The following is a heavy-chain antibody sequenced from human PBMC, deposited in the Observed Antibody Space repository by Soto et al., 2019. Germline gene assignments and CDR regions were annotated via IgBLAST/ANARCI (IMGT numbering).Heavy chain of an antibody. J-gene: IGHJ3*02. D-gene: IGHD2-8*01. CDR3: ARHGDSRVLRETFDI. CDR2: INTDNGNT. CDR1: GYTFTHYA. V-gene: IGHV1-3*04. Sequence: QVQLVQSGAEVKQPGASVKVSCKSSGYTFTHYAMHWVRQAPGQGLEWLGWINTDNGNTEFSQKFQDRVSISMDTSASTIYVDLSSLTSEDTAVYYCARHGDSRVLRETFDIWGQGTLVTVAS.